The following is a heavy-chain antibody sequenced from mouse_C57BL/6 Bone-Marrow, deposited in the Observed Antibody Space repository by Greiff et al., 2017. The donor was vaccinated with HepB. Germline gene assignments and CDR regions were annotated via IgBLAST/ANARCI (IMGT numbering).Heavy chain of an antibody. V-gene: IGHV5-4*03. J-gene: IGHJ2*01. CDR1: GFTFSSYA. CDR3: ARPRTLYGSRGFDY. D-gene: IGHD1-1*01. Sequence: EVMLVESGGGLVKPGGSLKLSCAASGFTFSSYAMSWVRQTPEKRLEWVATMSDGGSYTYYPDNVKGRFTISRDNAKNNLYLQMSHLKSEDTAMYYCARPRTLYGSRGFDYWGQGTTLTVSS. CDR2: MSDGGSYT.